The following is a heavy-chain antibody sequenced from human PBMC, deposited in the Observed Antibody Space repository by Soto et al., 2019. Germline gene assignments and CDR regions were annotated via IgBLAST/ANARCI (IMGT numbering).Heavy chain of an antibody. Sequence: QVQLQESGPGLVKPSETLTLIFNVSGGAINSFYWSWIRQPPGKGLEWIGYIFHTGRTNYNPSLRSRYELSVDTSTHQMSLRLTSVTSADTAVYYCTRGMRQYGCYSDYWGRGTRVTVSS. V-gene: IGHV4-59*01. J-gene: IGHJ4*01. CDR1: GGAINSFY. D-gene: IGHD4-4*01. CDR3: TRGMRQYGCYSDY. CDR2: IFHTGRT.